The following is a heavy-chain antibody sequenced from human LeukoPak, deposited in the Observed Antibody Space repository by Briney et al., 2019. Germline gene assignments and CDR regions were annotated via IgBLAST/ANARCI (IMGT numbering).Heavy chain of an antibody. D-gene: IGHD6-13*01. J-gene: IGHJ4*02. CDR2: ISGSGGST. CDR3: AKDLGVATIRIAAAGSYFDY. V-gene: IGHV3-23*01. CDR1: GFTFSSYA. Sequence: GGSLRPSCAASGFTFSSYAMSWVRQAPGKGLEWVSAISGSGGSTYYADSVKGRFTISRDNSKNTLYLQMNSLRAEDTAVYYCAKDLGVATIRIAAAGSYFDYWGQGAQFTVSS.